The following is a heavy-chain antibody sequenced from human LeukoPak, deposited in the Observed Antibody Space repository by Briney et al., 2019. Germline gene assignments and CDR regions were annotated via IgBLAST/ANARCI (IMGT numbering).Heavy chain of an antibody. CDR1: GGSISSSSYY. V-gene: IGHV4-39*01. Sequence: SETLSLTCTVSGGSISSSSYYWGWIHQPPGEGLEWIGSIYYSGSTYYNPSLKSRVTISVDTSNNQFSLKLGSVTAADTAVYYCARHFTSNFFYYGMDVWGQGTTVTVSS. CDR3: ARHFTSNFFYYGMDV. CDR2: IYYSGST. J-gene: IGHJ6*02.